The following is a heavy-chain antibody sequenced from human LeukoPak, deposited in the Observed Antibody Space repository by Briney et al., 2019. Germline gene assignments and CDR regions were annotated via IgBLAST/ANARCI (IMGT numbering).Heavy chain of an antibody. V-gene: IGHV3-23*01. J-gene: IGHJ4*02. CDR1: GITFNNYA. CDR2: LSGSGGDT. D-gene: IGHD6-6*01. CDR3: AKGAPSSSSIFDF. Sequence: GGSLRLSCAASGITFNNYARSWVRQAPGKRLEWVSALSGSGGDTFYADSVKGRFTISRDNSKNTLYLQLSSLRPDDTAVYYCAKGAPSSSSIFDFWGPGTLVTVSS.